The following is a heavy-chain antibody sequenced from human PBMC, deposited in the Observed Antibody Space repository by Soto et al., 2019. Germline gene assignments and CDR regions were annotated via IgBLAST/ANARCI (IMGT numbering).Heavy chain of an antibody. CDR1: GFSVSSKY. CDR2: IYSGGST. D-gene: IGHD3-3*01. J-gene: IGHJ6*02. CDR3: ARDNRRVFWSGYSLNVYYGMDV. Sequence: GRSLRLSCAAAGFSVSSKYMSWVRQAPGKGLEWVSVIYSGGSTYYADSVKGRFTISRDNSKNTLYLQMNSLRAEDTAVYYCARDNRRVFWSGYSLNVYYGMDVWGQGTTVTVSS. V-gene: IGHV3-53*01.